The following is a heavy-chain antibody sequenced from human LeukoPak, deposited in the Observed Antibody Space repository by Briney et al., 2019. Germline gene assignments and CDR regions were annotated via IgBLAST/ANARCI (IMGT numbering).Heavy chain of an antibody. V-gene: IGHV4-59*01. D-gene: IGHD3-16*01. CDR3: ARVEWGVVNWFDP. CDR2: IYYSGST. CDR1: GDSISSYY. Sequence: SETLSLTCTVSGDSISSYYWSWIRQPPGKGLEWIGYIYYSGSTNYNPSLKSRVTISVDTSKNQFSLKLSSVTAADTAVYYCARVEWGVVNWFDPWGQGTLVTASS. J-gene: IGHJ5*02.